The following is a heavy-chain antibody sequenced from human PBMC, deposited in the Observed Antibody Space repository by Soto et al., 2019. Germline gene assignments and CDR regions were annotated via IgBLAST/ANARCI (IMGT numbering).Heavy chain of an antibody. CDR3: ARDQEYYGSVSNLYSPRAFDI. CDR2: IIPILGIA. D-gene: IGHD3-10*01. J-gene: IGHJ3*02. CDR1: GGTFSSYT. Sequence: SVKVSCKASGGTFSSYTISWVRQAPGQGLEWMGRIIPILGIANYAQKFQGRVTITADKSTSTAYMELSSLRSEDTAVYYCARDQEYYGSVSNLYSPRAFDICCQGTMLTLS. V-gene: IGHV1-69*04.